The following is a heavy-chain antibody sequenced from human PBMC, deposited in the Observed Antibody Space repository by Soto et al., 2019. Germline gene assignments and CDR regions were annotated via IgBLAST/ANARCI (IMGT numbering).Heavy chain of an antibody. D-gene: IGHD3-3*01. Sequence: PGGSLRLSCAASGFTFSTQAMSWVRQAPGKGLDWVSGISGSAGSTYYADSVKGRFTISRDNSKNTLYLQMTSLRAEDTAVYYCAKDPVYDFWSGYLEGVFDIWGQGTMVTVSS. CDR1: GFTFSTQA. CDR2: ISGSAGST. J-gene: IGHJ3*02. CDR3: AKDPVYDFWSGYLEGVFDI. V-gene: IGHV3-23*01.